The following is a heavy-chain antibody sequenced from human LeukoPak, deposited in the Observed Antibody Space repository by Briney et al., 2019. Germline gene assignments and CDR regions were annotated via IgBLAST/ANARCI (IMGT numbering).Heavy chain of an antibody. CDR3: ARDPPALFYFDY. J-gene: IGHJ4*02. CDR2: VSGYNGNT. Sequence: GASVKVSCKASGYTFTSNAVSWVRQAPGQGLEWMGWVSGYNGNTNYAQKFQGRVTMTTDTFTSTAYMELTSLGSDDTAVYYCARDPPALFYFDYWGQGTLVTVSS. V-gene: IGHV1-18*01. CDR1: GYTFTSNA.